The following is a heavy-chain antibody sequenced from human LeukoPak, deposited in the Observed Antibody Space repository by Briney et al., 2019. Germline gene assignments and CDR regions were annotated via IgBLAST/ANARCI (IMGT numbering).Heavy chain of an antibody. CDR3: ARAGTENFSNNWFDP. D-gene: IGHD3-10*01. J-gene: IGHJ5*02. Sequence: SVKVSCKASGGTFSNYAISWVRQAPGQGLEWMGRIIPIFGTANYAQKFQGRVTITTDESTSTAYMELSSLRSEDTAVYYCARAGTENFSNNWFDPWGQGTLVTVSS. V-gene: IGHV1-69*05. CDR1: GGTFSNYA. CDR2: IIPIFGTA.